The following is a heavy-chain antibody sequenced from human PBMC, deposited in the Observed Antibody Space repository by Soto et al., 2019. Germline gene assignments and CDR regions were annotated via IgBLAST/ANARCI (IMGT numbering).Heavy chain of an antibody. D-gene: IGHD4-17*01. Sequence: QLQLQESGPGLVKPSQTLSLTCTVSDGSISSGNYYWSWMRQHPGKALEWIGYIYYSGSTYYNPSLKSRVTISVDTSKDQFSLQLSSVTAADTAVYYCARDFHYYGGNRAFDIWGQGTMVTVSS. CDR1: DGSISSGNYY. V-gene: IGHV4-31*03. J-gene: IGHJ3*02. CDR2: IYYSGST. CDR3: ARDFHYYGGNRAFDI.